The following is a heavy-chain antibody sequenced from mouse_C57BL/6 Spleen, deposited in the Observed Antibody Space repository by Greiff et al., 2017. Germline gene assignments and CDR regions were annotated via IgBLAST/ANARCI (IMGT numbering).Heavy chain of an antibody. CDR2: IWSDGST. D-gene: IGHD2-4*01. CDR3: ARHGIYYDYFYAMDY. J-gene: IGHJ4*01. Sequence: QVQLKESGPGLVAPSQSLSITCTVSGFSLTSYGVHWVRQPPGKGLEWLVVIWSDGSTTYNSALKSRLSISKDNSKSQVFLKMNSLQTDDTAMYYCARHGIYYDYFYAMDYWGQGTSVTVSS. CDR1: GFSLTSYG. V-gene: IGHV2-6-1*01.